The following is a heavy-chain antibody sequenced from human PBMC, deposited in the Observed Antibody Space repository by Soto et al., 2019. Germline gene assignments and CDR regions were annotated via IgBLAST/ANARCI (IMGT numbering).Heavy chain of an antibody. CDR3: ARVSWREKYGMDV. J-gene: IGHJ6*02. Sequence: GGSLRLSCAASGFTFSASYMSLIRQAPGKGLEWISYITFSGNTVYYADSLKGRFTISRDNAKNSLYLQMNRLRAEDTAVYYCARVSWREKYGMDVWGQGTTVTVSS. V-gene: IGHV3-11*01. CDR1: GFTFSASY. CDR2: ITFSGNTV.